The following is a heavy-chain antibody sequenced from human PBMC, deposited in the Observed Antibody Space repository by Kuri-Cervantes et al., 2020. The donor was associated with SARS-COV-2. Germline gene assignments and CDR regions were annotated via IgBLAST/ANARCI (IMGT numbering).Heavy chain of an antibody. Sequence: ASVKVSCKASGYTFTGYYMHWVRQAPGQGLEWMGWINPNSGGTNYEQKLQGRVTMTRDTSIITAYMELSRLRSDDTAVYYCARDRAGELLGFDYWGQGTLVTVSS. D-gene: IGHD1-26*01. CDR2: INPNSGGT. CDR1: GYTFTGYY. J-gene: IGHJ4*02. V-gene: IGHV1-2*02. CDR3: ARDRAGELLGFDY.